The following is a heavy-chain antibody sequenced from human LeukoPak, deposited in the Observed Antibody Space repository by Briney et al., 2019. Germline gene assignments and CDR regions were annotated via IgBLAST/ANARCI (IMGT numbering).Heavy chain of an antibody. D-gene: IGHD3-9*01. CDR2: IDPSDSYT. CDR1: GYSFTSYW. V-gene: IGHV5-10-1*01. Sequence: GESLKISCKGSGYSFTSYWISWVRQMPGKGLERMGRIDPSDSYTNYSPSFQGHVTISADKSISTAYLQWSSLKASDTAMYYCARRFSEYYDILTGYLYAFDIWGQGTMVTVSS. CDR3: ARRFSEYYDILTGYLYAFDI. J-gene: IGHJ3*02.